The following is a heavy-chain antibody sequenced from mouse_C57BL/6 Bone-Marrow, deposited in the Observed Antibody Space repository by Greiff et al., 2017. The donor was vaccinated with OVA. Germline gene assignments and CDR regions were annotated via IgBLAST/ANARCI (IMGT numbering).Heavy chain of an antibody. CDR3: AREGSPNYYGSSYDY. D-gene: IGHD1-1*01. V-gene: IGHV5-16*01. CDR1: GFTFSDYY. Sequence: EVKLVESEGGLVQPGSSMKLSCTASGFTFSDYYMAWVRQVPEKGLEWVANINYDGSSTYYLDSLKSRFIISRDNAKNILYLQMSSLKSEDTATYYCAREGSPNYYGSSYDYWGQGTTLTVSS. CDR2: INYDGSST. J-gene: IGHJ2*01.